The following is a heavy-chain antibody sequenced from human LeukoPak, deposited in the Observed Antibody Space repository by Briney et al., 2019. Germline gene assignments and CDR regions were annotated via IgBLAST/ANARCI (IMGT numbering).Heavy chain of an antibody. CDR1: GFTFDDYA. J-gene: IGHJ6*02. CDR2: ISWNSGSI. Sequence: QTGRSLRLSCAASGFTFDDYAMHWVRQAPGKGLEWVSGISWNSGSIGYADSVKGRFTISRDNAKNSLYLQMNSLRAEDTALYYCAKDFSLGYCSSTSCPYYYYGMDVWGQGTTVTVSS. D-gene: IGHD2-2*01. V-gene: IGHV3-9*01. CDR3: AKDFSLGYCSSTSCPYYYYGMDV.